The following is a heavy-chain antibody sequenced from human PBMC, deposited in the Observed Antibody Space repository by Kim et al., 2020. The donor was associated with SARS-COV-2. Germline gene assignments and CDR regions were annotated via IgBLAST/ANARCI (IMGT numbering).Heavy chain of an antibody. J-gene: IGHJ4*02. CDR3: ARDGRPGPTLDY. V-gene: IGHV3-74*01. Sequence: SYANSGKCRFTISRSNAKNTLYLQMNSLRAEDTAVYYCARDGRPGPTLDYWGQGTLVTVSS.